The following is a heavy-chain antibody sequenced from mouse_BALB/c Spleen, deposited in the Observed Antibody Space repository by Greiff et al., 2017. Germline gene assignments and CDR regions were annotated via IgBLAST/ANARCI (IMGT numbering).Heavy chain of an antibody. V-gene: IGHV8-11*01. CDR2: IWWNDNK. J-gene: IGHJ2*01. D-gene: IGHD2-1*01. CDR1: GFSLSTYGIG. Sequence: LKVSGPGILQPSQTLSLTCSFSGFSLSTYGIGVGWIRQPSGKGLEWLAHIWWNDNKYYNTALKSRLTISKDTSNNQVFLKIASVDTADTATYYCARMGGNYAFDYWGQGTTLTVSS. CDR3: ARMGGNYAFDY.